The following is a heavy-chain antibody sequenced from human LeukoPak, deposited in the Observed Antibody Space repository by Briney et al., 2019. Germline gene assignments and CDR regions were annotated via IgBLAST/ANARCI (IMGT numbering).Heavy chain of an antibody. D-gene: IGHD2-2*01. V-gene: IGHV4-59*01. CDR1: GGSISSYY. J-gene: IGHJ5*02. CDR2: IYYSGST. Sequence: MASETLSLTCTVSGGSISSYYWSWIRQPPGKGLEWIGYIYYSGSTHYNPSLKSRVTISVDTSKNQFSLKLSSVTAADTAVYYCARQTRYCSSTSCYYWFDPWGQGTLVTVSS. CDR3: ARQTRYCSSTSCYYWFDP.